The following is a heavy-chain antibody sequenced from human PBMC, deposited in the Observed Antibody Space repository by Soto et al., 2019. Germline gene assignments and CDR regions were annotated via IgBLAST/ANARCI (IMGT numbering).Heavy chain of an antibody. CDR1: GYIFTNYY. Sequence: QVQLVQSGAEVKKPGASVKVSCKASGYIFTNYYIHWVRQAPGQGLEWMAIINPLPTSGSTNYAQEFQGRVTVTRDTPTSTVYMELNSLRSDDTALYYCARDLAAAAYWGQGTLVTVSS. V-gene: IGHV1-46*01. CDR2: INPLPTSGST. CDR3: ARDLAAAAY. J-gene: IGHJ4*02. D-gene: IGHD6-13*01.